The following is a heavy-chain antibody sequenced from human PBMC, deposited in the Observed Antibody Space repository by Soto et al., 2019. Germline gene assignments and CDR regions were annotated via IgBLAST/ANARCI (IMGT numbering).Heavy chain of an antibody. CDR2: IYYSGST. D-gene: IGHD6-6*01. Sequence: QVQLQESGSGLVKPSQTLSLTCTVSGGSISSGDYYWSWIRQPPGKGLEWIGYIYYSGSTYYNPSLKSRVTITVDTSKNQFSLKLSSGTAADTAVYYCAREIIAARGSNWFDPWGQGTLVTVSS. CDR1: GGSISSGDYY. CDR3: AREIIAARGSNWFDP. V-gene: IGHV4-30-4*01. J-gene: IGHJ5*02.